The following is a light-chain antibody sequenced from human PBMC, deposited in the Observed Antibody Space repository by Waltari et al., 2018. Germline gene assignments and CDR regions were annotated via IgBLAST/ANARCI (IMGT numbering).Light chain of an antibody. CDR1: NPNIGSKT. V-gene: IGLV1-44*01. Sequence: QSALTQPPSASGTPGQRVPLSCSGRNPNIGSKTVHWDKQFAGTAPKLLIYSNDQRPSGVPDRVSGSKSGTSASLAISGLQSEDEADYYCAAWDDSLNGWVFGGGTKLTVL. J-gene: IGLJ3*02. CDR2: SND. CDR3: AAWDDSLNGWV.